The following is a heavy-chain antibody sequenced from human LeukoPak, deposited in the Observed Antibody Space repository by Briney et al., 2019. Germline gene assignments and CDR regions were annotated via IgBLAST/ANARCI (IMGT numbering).Heavy chain of an antibody. CDR3: ARDPWYYHSSAGSRQKEFDY. CDR1: GYSISSGFY. J-gene: IGHJ4*02. CDR2: IFRSGST. V-gene: IGHV4-38-2*02. D-gene: IGHD3-22*01. Sequence: SETLSLTCSVSGYSISSGFYWGWIRQPPGKGLEWIGNIFRSGSTYYNTSLKSRVTISVDTSKNQFSLKLSSVTAADTAVYYCARDPWYYHSSAGSRQKEFDYWGQGTLVTVSS.